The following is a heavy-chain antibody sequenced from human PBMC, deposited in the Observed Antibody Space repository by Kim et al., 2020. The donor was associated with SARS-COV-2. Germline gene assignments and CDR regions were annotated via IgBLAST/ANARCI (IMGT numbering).Heavy chain of an antibody. V-gene: IGHV3-30*18. CDR1: GITFSNYG. Sequence: GGSLRLSCAASGITFSNYGMHWVRQAPGKGLEWVAVISYDGSNKYYADSVKDRFTISRDNSKDTLYLQLNSLRAEDTAVYYCVKGAMNTGKDRHYWGQGTLVTVSS. CDR2: ISYDGSNK. D-gene: IGHD4-17*01. CDR3: VKGAMNTGKDRHY. J-gene: IGHJ4*02.